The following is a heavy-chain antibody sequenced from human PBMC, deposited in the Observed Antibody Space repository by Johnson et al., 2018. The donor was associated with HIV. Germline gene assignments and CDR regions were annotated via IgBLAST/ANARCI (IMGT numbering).Heavy chain of an antibody. Sequence: VQLVESGGGVVRPGGSLRLSCAASGFTFDDYGMSWVRQAPGKGLEWVSGINWHGGSTGYEDSVKVRFTISSDNAKNSLYLQMNSLRAEDMALYYCASAGSLYAFDIWGQGTMVTVSS. CDR2: INWHGGST. D-gene: IGHD2-15*01. CDR1: GFTFDDYG. V-gene: IGHV3-20*04. J-gene: IGHJ3*02. CDR3: ASAGSLYAFDI.